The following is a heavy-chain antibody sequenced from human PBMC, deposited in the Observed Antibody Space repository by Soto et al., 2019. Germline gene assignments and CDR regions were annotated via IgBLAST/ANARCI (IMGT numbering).Heavy chain of an antibody. V-gene: IGHV3-48*01. CDR2: ISISSSNI. D-gene: IGHD6-13*01. J-gene: IGHJ4*02. CDR3: ARGAAGNAYY. CDR1: GFTFSSYG. Sequence: PGGSLRLSCAASGFTFSSYGMNWVRQAPGKGLEWVSYISISSSNIHYADSVKGRFTISRDNAKNSLYLQMNSLGAEDTAVYYCARGAAGNAYYWGQGILVTVSS.